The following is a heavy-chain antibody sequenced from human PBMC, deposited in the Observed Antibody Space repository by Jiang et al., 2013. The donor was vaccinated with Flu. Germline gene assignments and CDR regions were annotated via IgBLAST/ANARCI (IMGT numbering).Heavy chain of an antibody. CDR1: GYTFTSYY. V-gene: IGHV1-46*03. Sequence: SGAEVKKPGASVKVSCKASGYTFTSYYMHWVRQAPGQGLEWMGIINPSGGSTSYAQKFQGRVTMTRDTSTSTVYMELSSLRSEDTAVYYCARGVHDSSGYYEGFNYWGQGTLVTVSS. CDR3: ARGVHDSSGYYEGFNY. D-gene: IGHD3-22*01. CDR2: INPSGGST. J-gene: IGHJ4*02.